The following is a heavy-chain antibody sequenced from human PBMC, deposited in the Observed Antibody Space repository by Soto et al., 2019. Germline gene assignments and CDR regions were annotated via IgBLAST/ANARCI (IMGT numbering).Heavy chain of an antibody. Sequence: TLSLTCSVSGAALNSGNYYWSWIRQVPGKGLEWIGHIYVTGAVDYNPSLRDRITISQDTSERQFSLNLRLVTAADTAVYYCASLRIATNNYKWLDPCGPGTLVTVSS. D-gene: IGHD2-21*01. CDR2: IYVTGAV. J-gene: IGHJ5*02. CDR1: GAALNSGNYY. CDR3: ASLRIATNNYKWLDP. V-gene: IGHV4-31*03.